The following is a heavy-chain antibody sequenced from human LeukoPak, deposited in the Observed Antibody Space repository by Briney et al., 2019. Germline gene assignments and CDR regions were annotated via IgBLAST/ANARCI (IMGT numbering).Heavy chain of an antibody. Sequence: ASANVSCKASGYTFTGYYIHCVRQAPGQGLEWMGWINPNSGGTNYAQKFQGRVTMTRDTSISTAYMELSRLRSDDTAVYYCASAPPGAFDIWGQGTMVTVSS. CDR1: GYTFTGYY. CDR3: ASAPPGAFDI. CDR2: INPNSGGT. V-gene: IGHV1-2*02. J-gene: IGHJ3*02.